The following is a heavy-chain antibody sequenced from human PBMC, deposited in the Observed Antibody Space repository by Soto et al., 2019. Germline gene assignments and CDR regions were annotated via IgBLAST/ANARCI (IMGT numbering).Heavy chain of an antibody. Sequence: QVQLQESGPGLVKPSETLSLTCTVSGGSISSYYWSWIRQPPGKGLEWIGYISYSGSTNYNPSLKRRVTISVDTSKNQGSLKLSSVTAADTAVDYCARRGRRDNNWNDFDYWGQGTLVTVSS. J-gene: IGHJ4*02. CDR3: ARRGRRDNNWNDFDY. CDR1: GGSISSYY. D-gene: IGHD1-1*01. V-gene: IGHV4-59*08. CDR2: ISYSGST.